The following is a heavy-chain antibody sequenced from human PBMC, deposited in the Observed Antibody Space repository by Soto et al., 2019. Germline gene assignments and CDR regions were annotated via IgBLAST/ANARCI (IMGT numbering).Heavy chain of an antibody. Sequence: SETLSLTCAVYGGSSSGYYWSWIRQPPGKGLEWIGYIYYSGSTNYNPSLKSRVTISVDASKNQFSLKLSSVTAADTAVYYCARVSNDYGDYGGGRFDYWGQGTLVTVSS. CDR2: IYYSGST. D-gene: IGHD4-17*01. J-gene: IGHJ4*02. V-gene: IGHV4-59*01. CDR3: ARVSNDYGDYGGGRFDY. CDR1: GGSSSGYY.